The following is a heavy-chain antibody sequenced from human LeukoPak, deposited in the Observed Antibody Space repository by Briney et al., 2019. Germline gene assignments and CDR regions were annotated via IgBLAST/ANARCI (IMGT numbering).Heavy chain of an antibody. CDR3: AKSLSVREWELRYYGMDV. J-gene: IGHJ6*02. V-gene: IGHV3-9*01. Sequence: GGSLRLSCAASGFTFDDYAMHWVRQAPGKGLEWASGISWNSGSIGYADSVKGRFTISRDNAKNSLYLQMNSLRAEDTALYYCAKSLSVREWELRYYGMDVWGQGTTVTVSS. D-gene: IGHD1-26*01. CDR1: GFTFDDYA. CDR2: ISWNSGSI.